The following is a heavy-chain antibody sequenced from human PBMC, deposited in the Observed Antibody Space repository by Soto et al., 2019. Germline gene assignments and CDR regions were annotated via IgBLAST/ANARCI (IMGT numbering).Heavy chain of an antibody. CDR3: AREHLRYGAFDI. CDR1: GFTVRSNY. CDR2: IYSGGST. V-gene: IGHV3-66*01. Sequence: GGSLILSCAASGFTVRSNYMSWVRQAPGKGLEWVSVIYSGGSTYYADSVKGRFTISRDNSKNTLYLQMNSLRAEDTAVYYCAREHLRYGAFDIWGQGTMVTVS. D-gene: IGHD3-9*01. J-gene: IGHJ3*02.